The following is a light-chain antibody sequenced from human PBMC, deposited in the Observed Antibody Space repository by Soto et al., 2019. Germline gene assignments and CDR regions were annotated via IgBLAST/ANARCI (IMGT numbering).Light chain of an antibody. V-gene: IGKV3-15*01. CDR3: QEYLQWPPGT. CDR1: QFVSSR. CDR2: DTS. J-gene: IGKJ1*01. Sequence: EIVVTQSPATLSGSPGERVSLSCRASQFVSSRLAWCQQRPGPVPRLLIYDTSSRAPGISARFSGSGSGKEFTLTISPLQSEDFAVYYCQEYLQWPPGTFGQGTKVDIK.